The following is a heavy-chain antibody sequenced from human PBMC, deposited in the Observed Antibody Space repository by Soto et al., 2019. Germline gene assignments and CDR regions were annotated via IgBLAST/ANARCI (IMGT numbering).Heavy chain of an antibody. CDR3: TLSYGDSYYYYYGMDV. D-gene: IGHD4-17*01. J-gene: IGHJ6*02. CDR1: GLSCRRYT. Sequence: GASLKVTCVGSGLSCRRYTVGWVRQVPGKGLEWMGVIHPGDSDTIYSPSFQGQVTISADKSISTAYLQWSSLKASDTAMYYCTLSYGDSYYYYYGMDVWGQGTTVTVSS. V-gene: IGHV5-51*01. CDR2: IHPGDSDT.